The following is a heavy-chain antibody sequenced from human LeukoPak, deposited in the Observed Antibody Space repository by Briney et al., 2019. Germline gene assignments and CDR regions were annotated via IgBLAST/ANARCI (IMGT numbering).Heavy chain of an antibody. CDR3: ARGYVLRYFDWLPYDAFDI. V-gene: IGHV3-48*03. CDR2: ISSSGSTI. D-gene: IGHD3-9*01. Sequence: GGSLRLSCAAPGFTFSSYEMNWFRQAPGKGREWVSYISSSGSTIYYADSVKGRFTISRDNAKNSLYLQMNSLRAEDTAVYYCARGYVLRYFDWLPYDAFDIWGQGTMVTVSS. J-gene: IGHJ3*02. CDR1: GFTFSSYE.